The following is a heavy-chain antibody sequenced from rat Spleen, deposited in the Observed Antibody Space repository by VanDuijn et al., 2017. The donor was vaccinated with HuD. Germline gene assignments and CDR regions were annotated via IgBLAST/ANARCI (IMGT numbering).Heavy chain of an antibody. CDR3: ARQETSGYSNWFTY. Sequence: SLKLSCAASGFTFSDYSMAWVRQAPKNGLEWVASISPSGGGTYYRDSVKGRFTVSRDNAKSILYLQMDSLRSEDTATYYCARQETSGYSNWFTYWGQGTLVTVSS. D-gene: IGHD4-3*01. J-gene: IGHJ3*01. V-gene: IGHV5S23*01. CDR1: GFTFSDYS. CDR2: ISPSGGGT.